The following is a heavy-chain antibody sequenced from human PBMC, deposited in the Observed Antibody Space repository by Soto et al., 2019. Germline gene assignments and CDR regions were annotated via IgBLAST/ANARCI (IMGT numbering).Heavy chain of an antibody. CDR3: ARGGRYCSGGSCLPYYYYMDV. CDR1: GYTFTSYD. J-gene: IGHJ6*03. CDR2: MNPNSGNT. D-gene: IGHD2-15*01. V-gene: IGHV1-8*01. Sequence: ASVKVSCKASGYTFTSYDINWVRQATGQGLEWMGWMNPNSGNTGYAQKFQGRVTMTRNTSISTAYMELSSLRSEDTAVYYCARGGRYCSGGSCLPYYYYMDVWGKGTTVTVSS.